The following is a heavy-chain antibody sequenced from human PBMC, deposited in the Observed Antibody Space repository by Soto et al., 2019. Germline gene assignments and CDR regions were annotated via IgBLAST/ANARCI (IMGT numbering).Heavy chain of an antibody. CDR3: ARESSYYGGGGY. CDR1: GGSISSGGYY. V-gene: IGHV4-31*03. J-gene: IGHJ4*02. D-gene: IGHD4-17*01. CDR2: IYYTGNT. Sequence: QVQLQESGPGLVKPSQTLSLTCSVSGGSISSGGYYWSWIRQLPGKGLEWLGNIYYTGNTHYNPSLKSRVTISADTSKNQFSLELSSVTAADTAVYYCARESSYYGGGGYWGQGTLVTVSS.